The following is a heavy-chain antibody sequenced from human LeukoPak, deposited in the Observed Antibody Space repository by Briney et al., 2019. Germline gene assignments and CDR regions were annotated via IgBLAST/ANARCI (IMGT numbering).Heavy chain of an antibody. J-gene: IGHJ4*02. V-gene: IGHV4-34*01. CDR3: ARARKPLKTGTTS. CDR2: INHSGST. CDR1: AGSSTGYC. Sequence: SETLSLTCAVYAGSSTGYCWSWIRQPPGKGLEWIGEINHSGSTNYNPSLKSRVTISADTSKNQFSLKLSSVTAADTAVYYCARARKPLKTGTTSWGQGTLVTVSS. D-gene: IGHD1-1*01.